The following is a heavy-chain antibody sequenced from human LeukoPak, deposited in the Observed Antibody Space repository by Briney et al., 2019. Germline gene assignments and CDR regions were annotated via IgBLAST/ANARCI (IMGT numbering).Heavy chain of an antibody. Sequence: PSETLSLTCAVYGGSFSGYYWSWIRQPPGKGLEWIGEINHSGSTNYNPSLKSRVTISVDTSKNQFSLKLSSVTAADTAVYYCAREDYGDYSYYFDYWGQGTLVTVSS. V-gene: IGHV4-34*01. J-gene: IGHJ4*02. CDR3: AREDYGDYSYYFDY. D-gene: IGHD4-17*01. CDR2: INHSGST. CDR1: GGSFSGYY.